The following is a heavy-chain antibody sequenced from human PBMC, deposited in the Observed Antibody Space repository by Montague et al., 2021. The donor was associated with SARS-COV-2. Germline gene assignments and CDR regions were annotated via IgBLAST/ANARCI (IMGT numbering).Heavy chain of an antibody. Sequence: SKTLSLTCAVYSGSFSGYYWSWIRQPPGKGLEWIGEINHSGSTNXNPSLKSRVTISVDTSKNQFSLKLSSVTAADTAVYYCAIPMVRGFSRAFDIWGQGTMVTVSS. D-gene: IGHD3-10*01. CDR3: AIPMVRGFSRAFDI. CDR2: INHSGST. CDR1: SGSFSGYY. V-gene: IGHV4-34*01. J-gene: IGHJ3*02.